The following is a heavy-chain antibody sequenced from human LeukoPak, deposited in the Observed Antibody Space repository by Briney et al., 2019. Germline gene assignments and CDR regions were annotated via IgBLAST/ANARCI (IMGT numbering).Heavy chain of an antibody. V-gene: IGHV4-31*03. CDR2: IYYSGST. J-gene: IGHJ3*02. D-gene: IGHD3-9*01. CDR1: GGSISSCCYY. Sequence: SETLSLTYTVSGGSISSCCYYLIWIRQHPGKGLEGRGYIYYSGSTYYNPSLKSRVTISVDTSKKQSSMKLSSLNVAATAVYYCARGVYDILTGYWYAFDIWGQGTMVTVSS. CDR3: ARGVYDILTGYWYAFDI.